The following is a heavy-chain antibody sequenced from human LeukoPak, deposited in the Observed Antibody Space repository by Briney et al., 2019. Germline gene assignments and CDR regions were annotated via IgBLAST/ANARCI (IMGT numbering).Heavy chain of an antibody. D-gene: IGHD6-19*01. CDR3: AKGIAVAATGYYYYMDV. CDR2: IRYDGSNK. CDR1: GFTFSSYG. Sequence: GGSLRLSCAASGFTFSSYGMHWVRQAPGKGLEWVAFIRYDGSNKYYADSVKGRFTISRDNSKNTLYLQMNSLRAEDTAVYYCAKGIAVAATGYYYYMDVWGKGTTVTISS. V-gene: IGHV3-30*02. J-gene: IGHJ6*03.